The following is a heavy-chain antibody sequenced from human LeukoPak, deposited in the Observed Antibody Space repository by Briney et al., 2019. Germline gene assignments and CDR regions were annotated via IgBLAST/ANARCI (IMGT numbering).Heavy chain of an antibody. CDR1: GGSISSGDYY. Sequence: SQTLSLTCTVSGGSISSGDYYWSWIRQPPGKGLEWIGYIYYSGSTYYNPSLKSRVTISVDTSKNQFSLKLSSVTAADTAVYYCARDGIVVRNAFDIWGQGTMVTVSS. CDR2: IYYSGST. J-gene: IGHJ3*02. D-gene: IGHD3-22*01. V-gene: IGHV4-30-4*01. CDR3: ARDGIVVRNAFDI.